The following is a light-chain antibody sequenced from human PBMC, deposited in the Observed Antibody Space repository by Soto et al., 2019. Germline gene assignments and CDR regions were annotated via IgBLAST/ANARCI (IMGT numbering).Light chain of an antibody. CDR2: DVS. CDR3: CSYAGSYTHVL. Sequence: QSALTQPRSVSGSPGQSVTISCTGTSSDIGGYNYVSWYQQHPGKAPKLMIYDVSERPSGVPDRFSASKSGNTASLTSSGLQAEDEADYYCCSYAGSYTHVLFGGGTKVTVL. CDR1: SSDIGGYNY. V-gene: IGLV2-11*01. J-gene: IGLJ2*01.